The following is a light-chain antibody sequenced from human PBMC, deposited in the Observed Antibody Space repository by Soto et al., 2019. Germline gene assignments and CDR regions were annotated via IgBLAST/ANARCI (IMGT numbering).Light chain of an antibody. V-gene: IGKV2-28*01. CDR3: MQALHTPWT. Sequence: DIVMTQSPLSLPVTPGEPASISCRSIQSLRHSNGYNYLDWYLQKAGQSPQLLIYLGSNRASGVTDRFSGSGSGTDFTLKISRVEAEDVGVYYCMQALHTPWTFGQGTKVEIK. CDR1: QSLRHSNGYNY. J-gene: IGKJ1*01. CDR2: LGS.